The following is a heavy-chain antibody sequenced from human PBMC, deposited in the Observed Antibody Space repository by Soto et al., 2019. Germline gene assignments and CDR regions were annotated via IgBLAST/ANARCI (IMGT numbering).Heavy chain of an antibody. J-gene: IGHJ3*02. Sequence: EVQLEESGGDLVQPGGSLRLSCAASGFTLSAYWMTWVRQAPGKGLEWVANINRDGSKKSYLDSVRGRFTISRDNVGNSLYLQMDSLRADDAALYDCPRDVSAGSSSMYLDAVDSWGQGTMVTVSS. CDR3: PRDVSAGSSSMYLDAVDS. V-gene: IGHV3-7*05. CDR2: INRDGSKK. CDR1: GFTLSAYW. D-gene: IGHD6-13*01.